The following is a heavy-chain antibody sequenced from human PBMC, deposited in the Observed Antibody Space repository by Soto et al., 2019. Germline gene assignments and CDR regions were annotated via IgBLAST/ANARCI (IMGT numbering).Heavy chain of an antibody. Sequence: QVQLVESGGGVVQPGRSLRLSCAASGFTFSSYAMHWVRKAPGKGLEWVAVISYDGSNKYYADSVKGRFTISRDNSKNTLYLQMNSLRAEDTAVYYCARGEWELDYWGQGTLVTVSS. V-gene: IGHV3-30-3*01. CDR1: GFTFSSYA. CDR3: ARGEWELDY. J-gene: IGHJ4*02. CDR2: ISYDGSNK. D-gene: IGHD1-26*01.